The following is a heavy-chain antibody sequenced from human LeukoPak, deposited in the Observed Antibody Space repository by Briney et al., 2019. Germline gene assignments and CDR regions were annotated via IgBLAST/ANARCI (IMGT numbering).Heavy chain of an antibody. CDR2: INPNSGGT. V-gene: IGHV1-2*02. CDR1: GFTFTGYY. Sequence: GASVKVSCKASGFTFTGYYMHWVRQAPGQGLEWMGWINPNSGGTNYAQNFQGRVTMARDTSISTAYMELSRLRSDDTAVYYCARDYLFSPGYPVLYFDYWGQGTLVTVSS. J-gene: IGHJ4*02. D-gene: IGHD1-1*01. CDR3: ARDYLFSPGYPVLYFDY.